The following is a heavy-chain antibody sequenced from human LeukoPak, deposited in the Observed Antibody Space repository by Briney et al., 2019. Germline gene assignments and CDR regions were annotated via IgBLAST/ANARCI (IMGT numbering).Heavy chain of an antibody. Sequence: PSETLSLTCAVYGGSFSGYYWSWIRQPPGKGLEWIGEINHSGSTNYNPSLKSRVTISVDTSKNQFSLKLSSVTAADTAVYYCARLRGSYQGNYWGQGTLVTVSS. CDR3: ARLRGSYQGNY. J-gene: IGHJ4*02. V-gene: IGHV4-34*01. CDR2: INHSGST. CDR1: GGSFSGYY. D-gene: IGHD1-26*01.